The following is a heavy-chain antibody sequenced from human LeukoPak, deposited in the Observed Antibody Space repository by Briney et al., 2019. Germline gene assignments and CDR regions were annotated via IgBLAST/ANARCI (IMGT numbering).Heavy chain of an antibody. CDR2: INPNSGGT. D-gene: IGHD3-9*01. J-gene: IGHJ4*02. CDR1: GYTLTELS. CDR3: ARSVRYFDWLPARTGIHFDY. Sequence: GASVKVSCKVSGYTLTELSMHWVRQAPGQGLEWMGWINPNSGGTNYAQKFQGRVTMTRDTSISTAYMELSRLGSDDTAVYYCARSVRYFDWLPARTGIHFDYWGQGTLVTVSS. V-gene: IGHV1-2*02.